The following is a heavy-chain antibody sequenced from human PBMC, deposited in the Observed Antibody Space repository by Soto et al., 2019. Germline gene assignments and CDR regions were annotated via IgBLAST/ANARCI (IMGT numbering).Heavy chain of an antibody. Sequence: ETLSLTCTVSGGSIGSSSYYWGWFRQPPGKGLEWIGSIYYSGSTYYNPSLKSRVTISVDTSKNQFSLKLSSVTAADTAVYYCARQFTMRSSVSYYFDYWGQGTLVTVSS. CDR2: IYYSGST. V-gene: IGHV4-39*01. J-gene: IGHJ4*02. D-gene: IGHD3-3*01. CDR3: ARQFTMRSSVSYYFDY. CDR1: GGSIGSSSYY.